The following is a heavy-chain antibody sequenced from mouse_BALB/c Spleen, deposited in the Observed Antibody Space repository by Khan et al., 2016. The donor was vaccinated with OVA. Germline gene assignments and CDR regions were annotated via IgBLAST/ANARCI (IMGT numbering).Heavy chain of an antibody. CDR1: GFTFSTYG. CDR3: ARHWVGVMDY. Sequence: EVELVESGGDLVKPGGSLKLSCAASGFTFSTYGMSWVRQTPDKRLEWVATISSGGTYTYYPDSVKGRFTISRDNAKNTLYLQMSTLRSEATAMFYCARHWVGVMDYWGQGTSVTVSS. J-gene: IGHJ4*01. CDR2: ISSGGTYT. V-gene: IGHV5-6*01. D-gene: IGHD1-1*01.